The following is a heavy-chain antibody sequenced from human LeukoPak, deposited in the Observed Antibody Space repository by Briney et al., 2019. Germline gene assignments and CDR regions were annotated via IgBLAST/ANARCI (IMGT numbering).Heavy chain of an antibody. CDR3: AREGEMATAEYFQH. Sequence: GGSLRLSCAAYGFTFENFVMHWVRQAPGKGLVWVSRVNDDGRSTHYADYVKGRFTVSRDNAKNSLYLQLNSLRVEDTAVYYCAREGEMATAEYFQHWGQGTLVTVSS. CDR1: GFTFENFV. J-gene: IGHJ1*01. V-gene: IGHV3-74*01. CDR2: VNDDGRST. D-gene: IGHD5-24*01.